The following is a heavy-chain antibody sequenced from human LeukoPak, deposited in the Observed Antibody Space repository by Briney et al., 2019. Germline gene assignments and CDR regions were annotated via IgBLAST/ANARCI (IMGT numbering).Heavy chain of an antibody. J-gene: IGHJ4*02. Sequence: KGLEWVAVISYDGSNKYYADSVKGRFTISRDNSKNTLYLQMNSLRAEDTAVYYCAKDGSYWGQGTLVTVSS. CDR2: ISYDGSNK. CDR3: AKDGSY. V-gene: IGHV3-30*18.